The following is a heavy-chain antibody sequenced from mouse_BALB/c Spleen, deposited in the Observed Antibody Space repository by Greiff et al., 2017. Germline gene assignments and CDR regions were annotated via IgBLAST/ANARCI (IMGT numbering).Heavy chain of an antibody. CDR3: NADSSGSFDY. CDR1: GFNIKDYY. J-gene: IGHJ2*01. V-gene: IGHV14-4*02. Sequence: EVQLQESGAELVKPGASVKLSCTASGFNIKDYYMHWVKQRPEQGLEWIGWIDPENGDTEYAPKFQGKATMTADTSSNTAYLQLSSLTSEDTAVYYCNADSSGSFDYWGQGTTLTVSS. CDR2: IDPENGDT. D-gene: IGHD3-2*01.